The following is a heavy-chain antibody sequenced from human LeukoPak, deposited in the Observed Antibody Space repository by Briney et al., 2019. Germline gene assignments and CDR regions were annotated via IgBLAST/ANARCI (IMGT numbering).Heavy chain of an antibody. D-gene: IGHD2-15*01. CDR3: VRGYSFGPYGMDV. J-gene: IGHJ6*02. V-gene: IGHV3-64D*09. CDR2: ISDSGGST. CDR1: GFPFSSYA. Sequence: PGGSLRLSCSASGFPFSSYAMEWVRQAPGKGLEYVSAISDSGGSTYYADSVKGRFTISRDNSKNTLYLQMSSLRAEDTAVYFCVRGYSFGPYGMDVWGQGTTLTVSS.